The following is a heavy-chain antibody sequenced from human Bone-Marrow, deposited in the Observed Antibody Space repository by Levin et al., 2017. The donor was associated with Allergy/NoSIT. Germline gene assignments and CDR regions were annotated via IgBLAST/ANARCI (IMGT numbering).Heavy chain of an antibody. D-gene: IGHD3-22*01. V-gene: IGHV3-30*01. CDR1: GFNFRSHP. CDR2: ISYDGKNQ. J-gene: IGHJ4*02. CDR3: ARDVSGYHRGYLDV. Sequence: PGGSLRLSCEVSGFNFRSHPMHWVRQAPGKGLQWVALISYDGKNQYYSDSVKGRFTISRDTSQNTLYLHMDSLRPEDTAVYFCARDVSGYHRGYLDVWGRGTLVTVSS.